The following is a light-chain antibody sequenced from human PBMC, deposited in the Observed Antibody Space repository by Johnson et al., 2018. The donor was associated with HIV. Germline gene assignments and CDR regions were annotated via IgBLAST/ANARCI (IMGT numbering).Light chain of an antibody. CDR3: GTWDSSLSAGV. Sequence: QSVLTQPPSVSAAPGQKVTISCSGSYSNIGNNYVSWYQQVPGTAPKLLIYDNDKRPSGIPDRFSASKSGTSATLGITGLQTVDEADYYCGTWDSSLSAGVFGAGTKVTVL. CDR1: YSNIGNNY. J-gene: IGLJ1*01. CDR2: DND. V-gene: IGLV1-51*01.